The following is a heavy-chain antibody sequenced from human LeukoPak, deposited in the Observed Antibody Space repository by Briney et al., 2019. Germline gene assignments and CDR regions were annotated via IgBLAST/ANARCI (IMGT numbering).Heavy chain of an antibody. CDR2: IYRSGST. CDR1: GYSISSGYY. Sequence: SETLSVTCTVSGYSISSGYYWGWIRQPPGKGLEWIGSIYRSGSTYYNTSLKSRVTISVDTSKNQFSLTLSSVTAADTAVYYCARVNPMLYWGQGTLVTVSS. D-gene: IGHD2-2*01. CDR3: ARVNPMLY. V-gene: IGHV4-38-2*02. J-gene: IGHJ4*02.